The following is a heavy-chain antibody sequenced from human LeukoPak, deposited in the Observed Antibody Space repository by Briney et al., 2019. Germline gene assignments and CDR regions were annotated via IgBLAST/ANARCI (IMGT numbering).Heavy chain of an antibody. V-gene: IGHV4-39*01. Sequence: GSLRLSCAASGFTFSSYAMSWVRQPPGKGLEWIGSIYYSGSTYYNPSLKSRVTISVDTSKNQFSLKLSSVTAADTAVYYCATYYYYMDVWGKGTTVTVSS. CDR2: IYYSGST. J-gene: IGHJ6*03. CDR1: GFTFSSYA. CDR3: ATYYYYMDV.